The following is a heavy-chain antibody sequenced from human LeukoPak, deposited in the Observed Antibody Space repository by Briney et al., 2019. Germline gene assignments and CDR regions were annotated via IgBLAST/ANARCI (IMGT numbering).Heavy chain of an antibody. D-gene: IGHD3-3*01. V-gene: IGHV3-23*01. CDR1: GFTFSSYA. J-gene: IGHJ4*02. CDR2: ISGSGGST. CDR3: ARGPYSLRFLEWPYPYYFDY. Sequence: GGSLRLSCAASGFTFSSYAMSWVRQAPGKGLEWVSAISGSGGSTYYADSVKGRFTISRDNAKNSLYLQMNSLRAEDTAVYYCARGPYSLRFLEWPYPYYFDYWGQGTLVTVSS.